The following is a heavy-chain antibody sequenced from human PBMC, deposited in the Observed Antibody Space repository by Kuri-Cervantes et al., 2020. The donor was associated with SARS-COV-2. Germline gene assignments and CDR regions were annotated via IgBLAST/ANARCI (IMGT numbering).Heavy chain of an antibody. CDR1: GSTFRDSA. D-gene: IGHD1/OR15-1a*01. V-gene: IGHV3-23*01. J-gene: IGHJ4*02. CDR3: AKCPRTGVPGTSGED. Sequence: GRFLRFSGPASGSTFRDSAMTWVRNAPGKRLEWVSAISTSGAYTYYADSVMSRFTISRDNSRNTLYLQMKRLGAEDTALYYCAKCPRTGVPGTSGEDCGQGTLVTVSS. CDR2: ISTSGAYT.